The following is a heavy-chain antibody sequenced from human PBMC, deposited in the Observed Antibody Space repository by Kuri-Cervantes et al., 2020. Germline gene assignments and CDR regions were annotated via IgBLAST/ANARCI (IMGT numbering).Heavy chain of an antibody. Sequence: SETLSLTCAVSDYSIGSGYYWSWIRQPPGKGLEWIGEINHSGSTNYNPSLKSRVTISVDTSKNQFSLKLSSVTAADTAVYYCARGRNYYDSSGYITYWGQGTLVTVSS. V-gene: IGHV4-34*01. J-gene: IGHJ4*02. CDR1: DYSIGSGYY. CDR2: INHSGST. D-gene: IGHD3-22*01. CDR3: ARGRNYYDSSGYITY.